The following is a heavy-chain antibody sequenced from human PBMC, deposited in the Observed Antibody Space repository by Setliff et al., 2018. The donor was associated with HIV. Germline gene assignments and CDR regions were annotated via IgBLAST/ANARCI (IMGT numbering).Heavy chain of an antibody. CDR3: ARVSPLTHYYYMDM. CDR2: FYYSGRT. V-gene: IGHV4-39*01. J-gene: IGHJ6*03. D-gene: IGHD7-27*01. Sequence: PSETLSLTCTVSGGSINSSTYYWGWIRQPPGKGLEWIGSFYYSGRTYYSPSLRSRVTISVDTSKNQFYLHLSSVTAADTAVYYCARVSPLTHYYYMDMWGKGTTVTVSS. CDR1: GGSINSSTYY.